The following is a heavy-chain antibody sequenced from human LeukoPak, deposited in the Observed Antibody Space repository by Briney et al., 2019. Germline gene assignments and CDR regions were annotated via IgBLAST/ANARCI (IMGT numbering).Heavy chain of an antibody. J-gene: IGHJ3*02. CDR3: ARRMATMLAFDI. Sequence: PSETLSLTCAVNGGSFSGYYWSWIRQPPGKGLEWIGEINHRGTTNSNPSLKGRVTVSLDTSQNQLSLKLSSVTAADTAVYFCARRMATMLAFDIWGQGTMVTVSS. CDR1: GGSFSGYY. CDR2: INHRGTT. D-gene: IGHD5-24*01. V-gene: IGHV4-34*01.